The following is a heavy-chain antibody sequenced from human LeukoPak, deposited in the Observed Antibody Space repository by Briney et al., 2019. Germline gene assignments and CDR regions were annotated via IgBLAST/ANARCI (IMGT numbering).Heavy chain of an antibody. CDR3: AKDAQRGFDDSNSLDK. V-gene: IGHV3-33*06. Sequence: PGRSLRLSCATSGFTFSHYGMHWVRQAPGKGLEWVAVIWSDGTNRYYGDPVKGRFTISRDNFQRTVYLQMNSLRAEDTAVYYCAKDAQRGFDDSNSLDKWGQGTLVTVSS. CDR2: IWSDGTNR. D-gene: IGHD4-11*01. CDR1: GFTFSHYG. J-gene: IGHJ4*02.